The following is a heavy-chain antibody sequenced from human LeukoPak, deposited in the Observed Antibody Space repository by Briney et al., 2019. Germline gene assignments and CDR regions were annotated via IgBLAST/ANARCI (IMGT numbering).Heavy chain of an antibody. Sequence: GSLRRSCAGSGFTSRSYSMNWVRQSPGKGLEWVSSISSSSSFIYYVDLVKGRFTISRDNAKNSLYLQMNSLRAEDTALYYCARGTWSGYGVYFDYWGQGTLVTVSS. V-gene: IGHV3-21*01. CDR2: ISSSSSFI. CDR1: GFTSRSYS. CDR3: ARGTWSGYGVYFDY. D-gene: IGHD3-3*01. J-gene: IGHJ4*02.